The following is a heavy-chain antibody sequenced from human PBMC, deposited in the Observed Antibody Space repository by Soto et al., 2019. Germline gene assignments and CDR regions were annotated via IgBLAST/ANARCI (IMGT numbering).Heavy chain of an antibody. CDR1: QFTFSSYW. CDR3: ARGWREDYYGMDV. D-gene: IGHD1-26*01. V-gene: IGHV3-7*03. CDR2: IQQDGSEK. Sequence: PGGSLRLSCAASQFTFSSYWMSWVRQAPGKGLEWVANIQQDGSEKYYVDSVKGRFAISRDNTKNSLYLQMNSLRAEDTAVYFCARGWREDYYGMDVWGRGTTVTVS. J-gene: IGHJ6*02.